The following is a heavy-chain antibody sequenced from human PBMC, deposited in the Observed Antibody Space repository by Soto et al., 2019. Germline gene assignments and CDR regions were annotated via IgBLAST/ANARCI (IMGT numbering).Heavy chain of an antibody. J-gene: IGHJ5*02. CDR1: GYTFTGYY. CDR3: ARADSSSGGAFWFDP. D-gene: IGHD6-6*01. V-gene: IGHV1-2*04. CDR2: INPNSGGT. Sequence: QVQLVQSGAEVKKPGASVKVSCKASGYTFTGYYMHWVRQAPGQGLEWMGWINPNSGGTNYAQKFQGWVTMTRDTSISTAYMELSRLRSDDTAVYYCARADSSSGGAFWFDPWGQGTLVTVSS.